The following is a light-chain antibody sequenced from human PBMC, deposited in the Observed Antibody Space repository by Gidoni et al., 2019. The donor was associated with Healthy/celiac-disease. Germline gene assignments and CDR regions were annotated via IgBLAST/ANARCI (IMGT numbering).Light chain of an antibody. CDR1: QSVLYSSNNKNY. J-gene: IGKJ2*01. Sequence: IVLSPSPDSLALSPGERATINCKSSQSVLYSSNNKNYLAWYQQKPGQPPKLLIYWASTRESGVPDRFSGSGSGTDFTLTISSLQAEDVAVYYCQQYYSTPPTFGQGTKLEIK. CDR3: QQYYSTPPT. CDR2: WAS. V-gene: IGKV4-1*01.